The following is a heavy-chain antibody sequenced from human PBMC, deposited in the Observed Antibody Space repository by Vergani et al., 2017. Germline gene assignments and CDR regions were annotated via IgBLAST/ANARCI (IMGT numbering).Heavy chain of an antibody. Sequence: QVQLQESGPGLVKPSETLSLTCTVPGGSISSYYWSWIRQPPGKGLDWIGYIYYSGSTNYNPSRKSRVTISVDTSKNQFSLKLSSVTAADTPVYYCARNPYCGGDCYSDACDIWGKGSMVTVSS. D-gene: IGHD2-21*02. CDR2: IYYSGST. J-gene: IGHJ3*02. V-gene: IGHV4-59*01. CDR3: ARNPYCGGDCYSDACDI. CDR1: GGSISSYY.